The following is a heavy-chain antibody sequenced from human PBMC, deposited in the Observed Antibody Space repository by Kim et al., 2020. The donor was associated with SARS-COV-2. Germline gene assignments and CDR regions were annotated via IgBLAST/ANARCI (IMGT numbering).Heavy chain of an antibody. CDR2: ISSNGGST. Sequence: GGSLRLSCSASGFTFSSYAMHWVRQAPGKGLEYVSAISSNGGSTYYADSVKGRFTISRDNSKNTLYLQMSSLRAEDTAVYYCVKEATDYYGSGSFGRNWFDPWGQGTLVTVSS. CDR1: GFTFSSYA. CDR3: VKEATDYYGSGSFGRNWFDP. J-gene: IGHJ5*02. D-gene: IGHD3-10*01. V-gene: IGHV3-64D*06.